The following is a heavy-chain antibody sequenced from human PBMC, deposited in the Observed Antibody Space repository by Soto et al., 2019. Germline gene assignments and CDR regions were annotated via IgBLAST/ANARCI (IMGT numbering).Heavy chain of an antibody. Sequence: GGSLRLSCAASGFTFSSYSMNWVRQAPGKGLEWVSWISSSSSYIYYAHYVKGRFTISRDNAKNSLYLKMNSLRAEDTAVYYCASWAIWVRRSWDYWGQGTLVTVSS. CDR2: ISSSSSYI. V-gene: IGHV3-21*01. D-gene: IGHD2-21*01. CDR3: ASWAIWVRRSWDY. CDR1: GFTFSSYS. J-gene: IGHJ4*02.